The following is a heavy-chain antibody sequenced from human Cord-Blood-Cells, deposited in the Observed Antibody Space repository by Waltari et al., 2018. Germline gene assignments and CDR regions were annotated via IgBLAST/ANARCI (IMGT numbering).Heavy chain of an antibody. V-gene: IGHV3-23*01. CDR1: GFTFSSNA. D-gene: IGHD1-26*01. J-gene: IGHJ6*02. Sequence: EVQLLESGGGLVQPGGSLRRSCAASGFTFSSNAMSWARQAPGKGLEWVSAISGSGGSTYSAYSVKGRFTISSDNSKTTLYLQINSLSAEDTAVYYCAKYLGGCYYYYYGMDVWGQGTTVTVSS. CDR2: ISGSGGST. CDR3: AKYLGGCYYYYYGMDV.